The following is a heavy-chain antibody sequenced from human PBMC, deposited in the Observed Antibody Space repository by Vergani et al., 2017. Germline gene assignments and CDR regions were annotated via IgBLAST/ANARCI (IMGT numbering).Heavy chain of an antibody. CDR3: ARSYYDSSGYYFHY. Sequence: QVQLQQWGAGLLKPSETLSLICAVYGGSFSGYYWSWIRQPPGKGLVWIGEINHSGSTNYNPSLKSRVTISVDTSKNQFSLKLSSVTAADTAVYYCARSYYDSSGYYFHYWGQGTLVTVSS. CDR2: INHSGST. CDR1: GGSFSGYY. D-gene: IGHD3-22*01. V-gene: IGHV4-34*01. J-gene: IGHJ4*02.